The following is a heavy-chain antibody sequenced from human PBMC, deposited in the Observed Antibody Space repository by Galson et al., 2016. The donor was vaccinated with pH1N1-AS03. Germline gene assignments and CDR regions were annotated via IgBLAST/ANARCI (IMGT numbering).Heavy chain of an antibody. Sequence: SLRLSCAASGFTINNNCMSWVRQAPGKGLEWVSVIYGGGVTFYADSVKGRFTISRDNSKNTVYLQMNSLRVEDTAVYYCAREPWGSTQGEYWGQGTLVTVSS. V-gene: IGHV3-53*01. CDR3: AREPWGSTQGEY. J-gene: IGHJ4*02. D-gene: IGHD3-16*01. CDR1: GFTINNNC. CDR2: IYGGGVT.